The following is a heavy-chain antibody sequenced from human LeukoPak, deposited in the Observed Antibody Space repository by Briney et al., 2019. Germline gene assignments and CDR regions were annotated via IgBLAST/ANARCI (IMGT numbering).Heavy chain of an antibody. Sequence: GGSQRLSCAVSAFTLSNYRMAWVRQAPGKGLEWISYISRSSRTIYYADSVKGRFTISRDNAKNSLSVQMTTLRAEDTAVYYCARLFWNGYYPISFDHHYGMDVWGQGTTVTVSS. CDR1: AFTLSNYR. V-gene: IGHV3-48*01. CDR2: ISRSSRTI. CDR3: ARLFWNGYYPISFDHHYGMDV. D-gene: IGHD3-3*01. J-gene: IGHJ6*02.